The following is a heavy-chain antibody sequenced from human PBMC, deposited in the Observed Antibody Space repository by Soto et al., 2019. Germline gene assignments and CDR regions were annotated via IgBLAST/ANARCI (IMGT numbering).Heavy chain of an antibody. D-gene: IGHD3-16*01. J-gene: IGHJ4*02. CDR3: ASVTFGGIVLAH. V-gene: IGHV4-59*01. Sequence: LSLTCTVSAASFSKYYWTWIRQPPGKGLEWIGYIYFNGNTKYNPSLEGRLTISIDTSKKEFSLKLTSVTAADASVYYCASVTFGGIVLAHWGQGTLVTVSS. CDR1: AASFSKYY. CDR2: IYFNGNT.